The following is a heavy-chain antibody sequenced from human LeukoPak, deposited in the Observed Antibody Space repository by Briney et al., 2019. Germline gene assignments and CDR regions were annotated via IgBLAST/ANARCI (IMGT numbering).Heavy chain of an antibody. V-gene: IGHV3-23*01. CDR3: AKKVVVGATSPYSDFQD. D-gene: IGHD1-26*01. CDR2: ISGSGVTK. Sequence: PGGSLRLSCAASGFTFSSYAMSWVRQAPGKGLEWVSAISGSGVTKHYACSVKCRCSSSRDNSKHTLYLQMNRLRAEDTALYYCAKKVVVGATSPYSDFQDWGQGTLVTVSS. CDR1: GFTFSSYA. J-gene: IGHJ1*01.